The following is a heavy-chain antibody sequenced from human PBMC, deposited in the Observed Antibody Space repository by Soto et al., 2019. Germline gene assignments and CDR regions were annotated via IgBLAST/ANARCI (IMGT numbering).Heavy chain of an antibody. Sequence: GGSVRLSCAASGFTFSSYAMSWVRQAPGKGLEWVSAVSGSGGSTYYADSVKGRFTISRDNSKNTLYLQMNSLRAEDTAVYYCARLSGDHSSFFSYGMDAWGQGTTVTVSS. J-gene: IGHJ6*02. CDR2: VSGSGGST. CDR1: GFTFSSYA. D-gene: IGHD2-21*01. V-gene: IGHV3-23*01. CDR3: ARLSGDHSSFFSYGMDA.